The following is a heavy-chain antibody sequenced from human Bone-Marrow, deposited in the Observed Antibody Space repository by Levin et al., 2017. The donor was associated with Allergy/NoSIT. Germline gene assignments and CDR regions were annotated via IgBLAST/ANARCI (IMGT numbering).Heavy chain of an antibody. CDR2: INPNSGGT. J-gene: IGHJ3*02. D-gene: IGHD2-2*02. V-gene: IGHV1-2*02. CDR1: GYTFTGYY. Sequence: GASVKVSCKASGYTFTGYYMHWVRQAPGQGLEWMGWINPNSGGTNYAQKFQGRVTMTRDTSISTAYMELSRLRSDDTAVYYCARGEDSIVVVPAAIRHDAFDIWGQGTMVTVSS. CDR3: ARGEDSIVVVPAAIRHDAFDI.